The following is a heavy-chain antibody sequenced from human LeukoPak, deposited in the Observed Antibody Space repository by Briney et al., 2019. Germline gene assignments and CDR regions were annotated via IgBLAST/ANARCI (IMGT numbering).Heavy chain of an antibody. CDR2: LYYSGST. D-gene: IGHD1-1*01. Sequence: SESLSLTCSVSGGSISSYYWSWIRRPPGKGLEWIGYLYYSGSTNSNPSLKSRVTISVDTSKNQFSLKLSSVTAADTAVYYCARHTTAATGTFDHWGQGTLVTVSS. V-gene: IGHV4-59*08. CDR1: GGSISSYY. J-gene: IGHJ4*02. CDR3: ARHTTAATGTFDH.